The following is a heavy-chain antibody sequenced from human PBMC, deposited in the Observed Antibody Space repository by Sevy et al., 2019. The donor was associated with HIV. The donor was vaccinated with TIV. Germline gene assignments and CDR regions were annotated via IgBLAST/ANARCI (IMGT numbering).Heavy chain of an antibody. CDR1: GFTFTSSA. CDR3: AADLGCSGGSCFGHAAFDI. V-gene: IGHV1-58*01. CDR2: IVVGSGNT. J-gene: IGHJ3*02. D-gene: IGHD2-15*01. Sequence: ASVKVSCKASGFTFTSSAVQGVRQARGQRLEWIGWIVVGSGNTNYAQKFQERVTITRDMSTSTAYMELSSLRSGDTAVYYCAADLGCSGGSCFGHAAFDIWGQGTMVTVSS.